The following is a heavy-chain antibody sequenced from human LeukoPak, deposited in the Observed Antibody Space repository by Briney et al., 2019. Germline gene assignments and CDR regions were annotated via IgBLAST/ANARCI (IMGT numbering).Heavy chain of an antibody. D-gene: IGHD3-10*01. CDR3: ARRPMVRGNIAAALPPDY. J-gene: IGHJ4*02. Sequence: GASVTVSFKASGYTFTVYFIHWVRQAPGQGLEWMGWINPNSGVTNYTQKFQGRVTMTRDTAISTAYMELSRLRSDDTAVYYCARRPMVRGNIAAALPPDYWGQGTLVTVSS. CDR2: INPNSGVT. CDR1: GYTFTVYF. V-gene: IGHV1-2*02.